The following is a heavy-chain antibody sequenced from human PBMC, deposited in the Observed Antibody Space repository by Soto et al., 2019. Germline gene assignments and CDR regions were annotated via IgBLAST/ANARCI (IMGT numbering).Heavy chain of an antibody. J-gene: IGHJ4*02. D-gene: IGHD5-18*01. V-gene: IGHV4-59*01. CDR2: IYYSGST. Sequence: SETLSLTCTVSGGSISSYYWSWIRQPPGKGLEWIGYIYYSGSTNYNPSLKSRVTISVDTSKNQFSLKLSSVTAADTAVYYCARDEYSYGWTYFFNWGQGTLVTVSS. CDR1: GGSISSYY. CDR3: ARDEYSYGWTYFFN.